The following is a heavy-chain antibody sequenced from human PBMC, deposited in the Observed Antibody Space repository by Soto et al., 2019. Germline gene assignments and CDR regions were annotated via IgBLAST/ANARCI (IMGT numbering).Heavy chain of an antibody. J-gene: IGHJ3*02. CDR3: VRDEAHYDILTGSSLGRAFDI. V-gene: IGHV4-4*02. D-gene: IGHD3-9*01. CDR1: NTSISSSNW. Sequence: QVQLQESGPSLVKPSGTLSLTCVITNTSISSSNWWSWVRQAPGKGLEWIGEIYHTGRTNYAPSLKSGVTMSIDKSNNRFARRLTSLTAADTAVYYCVRDEAHYDILTGSSLGRAFDIWGQGTMVTVSS. CDR2: IYHTGRT.